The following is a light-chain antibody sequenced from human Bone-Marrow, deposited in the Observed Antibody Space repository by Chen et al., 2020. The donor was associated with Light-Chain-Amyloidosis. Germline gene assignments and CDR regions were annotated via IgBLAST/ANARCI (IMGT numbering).Light chain of an antibody. J-gene: IGKJ2*01. CDR3: QQYNSYSYT. CDR1: QSISSW. V-gene: IGKV1-5*01. Sequence: DLQMTQSPSTLSASVGDRVTITCRASQSISSWLAWYQQKPGKAPKLLIYDASSLESGVPSRFSGSGSGTEFTLTISSLQPDDFATYYCQQYNSYSYTFGQGIKLEIK. CDR2: DAS.